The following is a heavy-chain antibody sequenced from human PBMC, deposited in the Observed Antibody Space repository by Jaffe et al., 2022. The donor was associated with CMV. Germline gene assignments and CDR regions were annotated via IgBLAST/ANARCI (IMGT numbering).Heavy chain of an antibody. D-gene: IGHD3-22*01. Sequence: QVQLVQSGAEVKKPGASVKVSCKASGYTFTGYYMHWVRQAPGQGLEWMGWINPNSGGTNYAQKFQGWVTMTRDTSISTAYMELSRLRSDDTAVYYCARGYGGSYDSSGYTDAFDIWGQGTMVTVSS. J-gene: IGHJ3*02. CDR2: INPNSGGT. CDR1: GYTFTGYY. CDR3: ARGYGGSYDSSGYTDAFDI. V-gene: IGHV1-2*04.